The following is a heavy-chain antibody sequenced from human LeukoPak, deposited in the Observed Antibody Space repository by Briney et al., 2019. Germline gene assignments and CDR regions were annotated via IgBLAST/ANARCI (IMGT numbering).Heavy chain of an antibody. V-gene: IGHV4-4*02. CDR1: GGSLSTSTW. J-gene: IGHJ4*02. CDR3: ASRLYSSARNLDY. D-gene: IGHD6-19*01. CDR2: IYHSGST. Sequence: SETLSLTCAVSGGSLSTSTWWSGVRQPPGKGLEWIGEIYHSGSTNYNESLRSRVTISVDKSDNQFSLKLSSVTAADTAVYYCASRLYSSARNLDYWGQGNLATVSS.